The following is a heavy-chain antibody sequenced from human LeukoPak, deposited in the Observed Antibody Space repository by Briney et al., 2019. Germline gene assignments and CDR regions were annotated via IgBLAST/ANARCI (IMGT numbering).Heavy chain of an antibody. CDR2: ISDSGGNT. J-gene: IGHJ4*02. D-gene: IGHD6-6*01. V-gene: IGHV3-23*01. CDR1: ESTFNSYA. Sequence: GGSLRLSCAASESTFNSYAMSWVRQAPWERLQWVSGISDSGGNTYYADSVRGRFTISRDNSKNTLYLQMNSLRAEDTAVYYCARHRSSWLIDYWGQGTLVTVSS. CDR3: ARHRSSWLIDY.